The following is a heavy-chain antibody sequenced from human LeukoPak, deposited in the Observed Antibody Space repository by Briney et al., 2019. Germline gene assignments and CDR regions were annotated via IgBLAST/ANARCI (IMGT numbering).Heavy chain of an antibody. CDR3: ARAGGYCGRISCPYYFDY. CDR2: INPSGGST. Sequence: ASVKVSCKASGYTFSSYYMHWVRQAPGQGLEWMGIINPSGGSTSYAQKFQGRVTMTRNTSISTAYMELSSLRSEDTAVYYCARAGGYCGRISCPYYFDYWGQGSLVAVSS. V-gene: IGHV1-46*01. J-gene: IGHJ4*02. CDR1: GYTFSSYY. D-gene: IGHD2-15*01.